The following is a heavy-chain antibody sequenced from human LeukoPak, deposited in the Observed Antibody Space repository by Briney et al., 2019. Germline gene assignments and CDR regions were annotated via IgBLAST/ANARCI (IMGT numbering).Heavy chain of an antibody. CDR3: ARDPRRITMIVVVTGAYYFDY. J-gene: IGHJ4*02. D-gene: IGHD3-22*01. V-gene: IGHV1-46*01. CDR2: INPSGGST. CDR1: GYTFTSYY. Sequence: ASVKLSCRTSGYTFTSYYMHWVRQAPGQGLEWMGIINPSGGSTSYAQKFQGRATMTRDTSTSTVYMELSSLRSEDTAVYYCARDPRRITMIVVVTGAYYFDYWGQGTLVTVSS.